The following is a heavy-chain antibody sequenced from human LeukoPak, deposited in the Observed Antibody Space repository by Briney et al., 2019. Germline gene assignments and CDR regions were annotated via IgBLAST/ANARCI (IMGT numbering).Heavy chain of an antibody. CDR1: GFTFSLYE. V-gene: IGHV3-48*03. CDR2: ISGGGETR. Sequence: GGSLRLSCAASGFTFSLYEMNWVRQAPVKGLEWVSYISGGGETRYYADSVKGRFTISRDNGKNSLYLQMNSLRAEDTAVYYCAGGYSYGFSDYWGQGTLVTVSS. CDR3: AGGYSYGFSDY. D-gene: IGHD5-18*01. J-gene: IGHJ4*02.